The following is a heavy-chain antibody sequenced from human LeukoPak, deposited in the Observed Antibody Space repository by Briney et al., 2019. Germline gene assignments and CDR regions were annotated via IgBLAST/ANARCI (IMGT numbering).Heavy chain of an antibody. J-gene: IGHJ5*02. V-gene: IGHV1-8*01. CDR2: VNPNSGNT. CDR1: GYTFTSYD. CDR3: ARAYYYGSGSYYSWFDP. D-gene: IGHD3-10*01. Sequence: ASVKVSCKASGYTFTSYDINWVRQATGQGLEWMGWVNPNSGNTGYAQKFQGRVTMTRNTSISTAYMELSSLRSEDTAVYYCARAYYYGSGSYYSWFDPWGQGTLVTVSS.